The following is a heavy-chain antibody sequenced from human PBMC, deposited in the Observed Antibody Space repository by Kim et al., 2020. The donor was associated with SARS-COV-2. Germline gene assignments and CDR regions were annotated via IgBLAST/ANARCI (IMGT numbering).Heavy chain of an antibody. V-gene: IGHV3-15*01. CDR1: GFTFINAW. Sequence: GGSLRLSCAASGFTFINAWMSWVRQAPGKGLEWVGRIKTKTDGGTTDYAAPVKGRLTISRDDSKDTLFLQMNSLKTEDTAVYYCATWSSGWYRSWGQGTLVTVSS. CDR2: IKTKTDGGTT. CDR3: ATWSSGWYRS. D-gene: IGHD6-19*01. J-gene: IGHJ5*02.